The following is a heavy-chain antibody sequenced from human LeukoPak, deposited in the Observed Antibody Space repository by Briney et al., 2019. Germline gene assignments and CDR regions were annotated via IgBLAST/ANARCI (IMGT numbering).Heavy chain of an antibody. CDR3: ARLGGYHDF. D-gene: IGHD1-26*01. J-gene: IGHJ4*02. V-gene: IGHV4-30-4*01. CDR2: IYYSGST. CDR1: GGSVSSGDYY. Sequence: PSQTLSLTCTVSGGSVSSGDYYWSWIRQPPGKGLEWIGYIYYSGSTYYNPSLKSRVTISVDTSKNQFSLKLTSVTAADTAVYFCARLGGYHDFWGQGALVTVSS.